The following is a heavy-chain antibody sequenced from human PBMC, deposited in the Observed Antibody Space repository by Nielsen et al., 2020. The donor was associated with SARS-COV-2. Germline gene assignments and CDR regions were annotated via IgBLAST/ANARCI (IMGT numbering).Heavy chain of an antibody. CDR2: ISSSSSYI. V-gene: IGHV3-21*04. D-gene: IGHD3-3*01. J-gene: IGHJ4*02. CDR3: AKDTYYDFWSGIFGY. Sequence: GGSLRLSCAASGFTFSSYSMNWVRQAPGKGLEWVSSISSSSSYIYYADSVKGRFTISRDNSKNTLYLQMNSLRAEDTAVYYCAKDTYYDFWSGIFGYWGQGTLVTVSS. CDR1: GFTFSSYS.